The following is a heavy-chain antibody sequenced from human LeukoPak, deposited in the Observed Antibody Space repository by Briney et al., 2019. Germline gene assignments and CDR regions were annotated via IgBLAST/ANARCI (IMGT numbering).Heavy chain of an antibody. CDR3: ARGSVYYGGNSEFDY. CDR1: GFTFSSYS. CDR2: ISHSSSYI. V-gene: IGHV3-21*01. Sequence: GGSLRLSCAASGFTFSSYSMNWVRQAPGKGLEWVSSISHSSSYIYYADSVKGRFTISRDNAKNSLYLQMDSLRAEDTAVYYCARGSVYYGGNSEFDYWGQGTLVTVSS. D-gene: IGHD4-23*01. J-gene: IGHJ4*02.